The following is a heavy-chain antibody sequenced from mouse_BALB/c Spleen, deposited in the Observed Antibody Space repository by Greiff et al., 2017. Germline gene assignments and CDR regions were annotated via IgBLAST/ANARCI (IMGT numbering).Heavy chain of an antibody. Sequence: VQLQQSGAELVRPGASVTLSCKASGYTFTDYEMHWVKQTPVHGLEWIGAFDPETGGTAYNQKFKGKATLTADKSSSTAYMELRSLTSEDSAVYYCTRKNFGFYYGSSYWYFDVWGAGTTVTVSS. V-gene: IGHV1-15*01. CDR2: FDPETGGT. CDR1: GYTFTDYE. CDR3: TRKNFGFYYGSSYWYFDV. J-gene: IGHJ1*01. D-gene: IGHD1-1*01.